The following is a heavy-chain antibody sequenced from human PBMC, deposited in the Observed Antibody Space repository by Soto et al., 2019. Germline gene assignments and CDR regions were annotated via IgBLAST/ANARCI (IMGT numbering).Heavy chain of an antibody. D-gene: IGHD2-2*01. J-gene: IGHJ6*02. CDR3: ARHGGWRPTGPYCCMTGGCSHYCYYGMDV. CDR1: GYTFTSYG. Sequence: ASVKVSCKASGYTFTSYGISWVRQAPGQGLEWMGWISAYNGNTNYAQKLQGRVTMTTDTSTSTAYMELRSLKSDDTGVYCCARHGGWRPTGPYCCMTGGCSHYCYYGMDVCGQGTTVAVSS. V-gene: IGHV1-18*04. CDR2: ISAYNGNT.